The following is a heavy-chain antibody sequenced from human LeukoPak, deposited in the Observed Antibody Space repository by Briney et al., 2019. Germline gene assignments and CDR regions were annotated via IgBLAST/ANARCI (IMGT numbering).Heavy chain of an antibody. CDR3: AHFAYNSGWNSFDS. CDR1: GFSLTTNRDG. D-gene: IGHD3-22*01. J-gene: IGHJ5*01. V-gene: IGHV2-5*02. Sequence: SGPTLVNPTQTLTLTCSFSGFSLTTNRDGVGWIRQPPGKGLEWLALIYGDNEKRYSPSLKTRFTITKDGSKNQVVFTMTNMDPVDTATYFRAHFAYNSGWNSFDSWGQGTLVTVSS. CDR2: IYGDNEK.